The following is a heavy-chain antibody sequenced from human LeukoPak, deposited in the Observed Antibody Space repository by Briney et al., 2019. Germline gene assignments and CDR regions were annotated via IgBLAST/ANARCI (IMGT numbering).Heavy chain of an antibody. V-gene: IGHV3-23*01. Sequence: GGSLRLSCAASGFTFSSYAMSWVRQAPGKGLEWVSAISGSGGSTYYADSVKGRFTISRDNSKNTLYLQMNSLRAEDTAVYYCAKDLRVPMAARSFDYWGQGPLVTVSS. CDR3: AKDLRVPMAARSFDY. CDR2: ISGSGGST. J-gene: IGHJ4*02. D-gene: IGHD6-6*01. CDR1: GFTFSSYA.